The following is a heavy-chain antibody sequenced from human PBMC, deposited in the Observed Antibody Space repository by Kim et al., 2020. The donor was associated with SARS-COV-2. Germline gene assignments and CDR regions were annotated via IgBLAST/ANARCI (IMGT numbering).Heavy chain of an antibody. CDR2: INHSGST. Sequence: SETLSLTCAVYGGSFSGYYWSWIRQPPGKGLEWIGEINHSGSTNYNPSLKSRVTISVDTSKNQFSLKLSSVTAADTAVYYCATRRGYYDILTGYYRLSGRSWFDPWGQGTLVTVSS. CDR1: GGSFSGYY. CDR3: ATRRGYYDILTGYYRLSGRSWFDP. J-gene: IGHJ5*02. V-gene: IGHV4-34*01. D-gene: IGHD3-9*01.